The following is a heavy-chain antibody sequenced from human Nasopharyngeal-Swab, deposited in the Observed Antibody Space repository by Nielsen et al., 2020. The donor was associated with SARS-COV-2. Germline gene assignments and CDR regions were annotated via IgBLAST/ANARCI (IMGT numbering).Heavy chain of an antibody. V-gene: IGHV3-30-3*01. J-gene: IGHJ4*02. Sequence: GASLKISCAASGFTFSSYAMHWVRQAPGKGLEWVAVISYDGSNKYYADSVKGRSTISRDNSKNTLYLQMNSLRAEDTAVYYCARDSGSYLGIDYWGQGTLVTVSS. D-gene: IGHD1-26*01. CDR2: ISYDGSNK. CDR1: GFTFSSYA. CDR3: ARDSGSYLGIDY.